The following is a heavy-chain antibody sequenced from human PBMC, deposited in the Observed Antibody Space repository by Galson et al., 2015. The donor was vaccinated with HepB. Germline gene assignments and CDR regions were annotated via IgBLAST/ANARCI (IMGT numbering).Heavy chain of an antibody. J-gene: IGHJ4*02. V-gene: IGHV1-3*01. CDR1: GYTFTTYA. CDR2: INAGNGNT. Sequence: SVKVSCKASGYTFTTYALHWVRQAPGQRLEWMGWINAGNGNTKYSQKFQGRVTITRDTSASTAYMELSSLRSEDTAAYYCARTGDILTGYYNFDYWGQGTLVTVSS. CDR3: ARTGDILTGYYNFDY. D-gene: IGHD3-9*01.